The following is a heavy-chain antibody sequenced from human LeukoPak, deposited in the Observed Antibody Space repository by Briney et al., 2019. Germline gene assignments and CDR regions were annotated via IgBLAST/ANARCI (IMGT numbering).Heavy chain of an antibody. CDR1: GGSISSYY. J-gene: IGHJ3*02. D-gene: IGHD4-23*01. V-gene: IGHV4-59*01. CDR3: ARDLSPGTAPTTVVTPSSGAFDI. Sequence: SETLSLTCTVSGGSISSYYWSWIRQPPGKGLEWIGYIYYSGSTNYNPSLKSRVTISVDTSKNQFSLKLSSVTAADTAVYYCARDLSPGTAPTTVVTPSSGAFDIWGQGTMVTVSS. CDR2: IYYSGST.